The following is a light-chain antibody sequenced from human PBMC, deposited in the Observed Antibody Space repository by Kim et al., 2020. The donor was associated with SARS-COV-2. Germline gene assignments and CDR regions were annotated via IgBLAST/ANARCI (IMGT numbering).Light chain of an antibody. J-gene: IGKJ1*01. CDR2: GAS. CDR3: QQYENSPWT. Sequence: SPGESATRSGRASQSVSSMYLAWYQQKPGQAPRLLIYGASNRATGIPDRFSGSGSGTGFTLNISRLEPEDCAVYYCQQYENSPWTFGQGTKVDIK. V-gene: IGKV3-20*01. CDR1: QSVSSMY.